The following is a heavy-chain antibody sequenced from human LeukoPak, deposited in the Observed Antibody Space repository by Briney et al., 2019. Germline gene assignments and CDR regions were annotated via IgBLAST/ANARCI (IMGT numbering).Heavy chain of an antibody. V-gene: IGHV3-13*04. Sequence: PEASLRLSCAASGFTFSSYDMHWVRQATGKGLELVSAIGTAGDTYYPGSVKGRFTISRENAKNSFYLQMNNLRAGDTAVYYCARGADYSSSWYRESDAFDIWGQGTLVAVSS. CDR3: ARGADYSSSWYRESDAFDI. D-gene: IGHD6-13*01. CDR1: GFTFSSYD. J-gene: IGHJ3*02. CDR2: IGTAGDT.